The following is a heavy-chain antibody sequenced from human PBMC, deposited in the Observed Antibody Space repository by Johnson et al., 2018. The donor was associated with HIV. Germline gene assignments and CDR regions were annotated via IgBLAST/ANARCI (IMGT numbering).Heavy chain of an antibody. CDR3: ARDGGYNLWSGWPPGAFDF. CDR2: IKLDGSEK. CDR1: GFTFSRYW. D-gene: IGHD3-3*01. V-gene: IGHV3-7*01. J-gene: IGHJ3*01. Sequence: VQLVESGGGLVQPGGSLRLSCAASGFTFSRYWMSWVRQAPGKGLEWVTNIKLDGSEKYYVDSVRGRFTISRYNAKNSLYLQMNSLRAEDTAVYYCARDGGYNLWSGWPPGAFDFWGQGTMVTVSS.